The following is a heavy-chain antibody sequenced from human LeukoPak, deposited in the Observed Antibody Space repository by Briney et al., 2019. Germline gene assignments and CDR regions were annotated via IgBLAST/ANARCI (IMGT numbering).Heavy chain of an antibody. CDR1: GFTFSSYA. CDR3: ARDRGPNWFDP. Sequence: GGSLRLSCVASGFTFSSYAMSWVRQAPGKGLEWVAVISYDGSNKYYADSVKGRFTISRDNSKNTLYLQMNSLRAEDTAVYYCARDRGPNWFDPWGQGTLVTVSS. V-gene: IGHV3-30*01. CDR2: ISYDGSNK. D-gene: IGHD3-10*01. J-gene: IGHJ5*02.